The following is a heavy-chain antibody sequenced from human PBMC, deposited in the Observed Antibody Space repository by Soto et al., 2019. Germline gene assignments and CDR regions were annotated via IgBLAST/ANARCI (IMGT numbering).Heavy chain of an antibody. J-gene: IGHJ4*02. V-gene: IGHV3-48*03. CDR3: ARDLRHTAN. CDR2: ISSGGGYI. CDR1: GFTFSSYE. Sequence: PGGSLRLSCAASGFTFSSYEMHWVRQAPGKGLEWIAYISSGGGYIFYADSVKGRFTISRDNTKNSLYLQMNSLRVDDTALYYCARDLRHTANWGQGAPVTVSS. D-gene: IGHD2-2*02.